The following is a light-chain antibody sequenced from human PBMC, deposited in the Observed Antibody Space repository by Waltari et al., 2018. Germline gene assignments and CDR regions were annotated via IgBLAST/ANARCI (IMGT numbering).Light chain of an antibody. CDR1: GDYSAYA. V-gene: IGLV4-69*01. J-gene: IGLJ3*02. CDR2: VNSDGSH. Sequence: LVLTQSPSASASLGASVKLTCSLPGDYSAYALEWHQKQPLKGPRLLMTVNSDGSHRKGDGRSAPSSGSSSDLDRDLTNARLQSDDGAGYFCQAWGTGIEVCGSGTKLTVL. CDR3: QAWGTGIEV.